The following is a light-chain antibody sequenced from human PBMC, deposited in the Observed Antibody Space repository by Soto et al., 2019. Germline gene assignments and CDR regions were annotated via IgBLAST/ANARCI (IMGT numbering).Light chain of an antibody. CDR3: KQHYSAPLT. J-gene: IGKJ4*01. CDR2: WAS. Sequence: DIVLTQSPESLAVSLGERATINCKSSQSVLSSADNKNYLAWLQQRPGHPPNLLITWASTRESGVPDRFSGSGSGTDFTHTISNLQAEDVAVYYCKQHYSAPLTFGGGTKVEIK. CDR1: QSVLSSADNKNY. V-gene: IGKV4-1*01.